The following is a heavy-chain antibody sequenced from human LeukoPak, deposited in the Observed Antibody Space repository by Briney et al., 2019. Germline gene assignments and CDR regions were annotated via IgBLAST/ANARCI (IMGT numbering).Heavy chain of an antibody. V-gene: IGHV4-59*01. CDR3: ARGGQLYWSYWFDP. Sequence: PSETLSLTCTVSGGSISSYYWSWIRQPPGKGLEWIGYIYYSGSTNYSPSLKSRVTISVDTSKNQFSLKLSSVTAADTAVYYCARGGQLYWSYWFDPWGQGTLVTVSS. D-gene: IGHD2-2*01. CDR2: IYYSGST. J-gene: IGHJ5*02. CDR1: GGSISSYY.